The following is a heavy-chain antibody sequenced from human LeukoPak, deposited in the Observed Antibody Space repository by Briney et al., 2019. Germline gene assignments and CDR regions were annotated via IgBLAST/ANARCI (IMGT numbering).Heavy chain of an antibody. Sequence: SETLSLTCTVSGGSISSYYWSWIRQPPGKGLEWIGYIYSSGGTNYSPSLKSRVTISVDMSKNQFSLKLNSVTAADTAVYYCARTRSSGTCDYWGQGTLVTVSS. CDR3: ARTRSSGTCDY. CDR1: GGSISSYY. V-gene: IGHV4-59*01. D-gene: IGHD1-26*01. J-gene: IGHJ4*02. CDR2: IYSSGGT.